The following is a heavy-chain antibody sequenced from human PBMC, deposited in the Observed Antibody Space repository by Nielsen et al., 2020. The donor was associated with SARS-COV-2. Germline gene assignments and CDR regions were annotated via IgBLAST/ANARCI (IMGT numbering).Heavy chain of an antibody. D-gene: IGHD6-13*01. CDR3: AKGDGDSWSPFLYLDN. CDR2: ISASGSSK. Sequence: GGSLRLSCAASGFTFRRYAMSWVRRAPGKGLEWVSAISASGSSKCYGDSVKGRFTISRDNAINTLYLQMNSLRAEDTAVYYCAKGDGDSWSPFLYLDNWGQGTLVTASS. J-gene: IGHJ4*02. CDR1: GFTFRRYA. V-gene: IGHV3-23*01.